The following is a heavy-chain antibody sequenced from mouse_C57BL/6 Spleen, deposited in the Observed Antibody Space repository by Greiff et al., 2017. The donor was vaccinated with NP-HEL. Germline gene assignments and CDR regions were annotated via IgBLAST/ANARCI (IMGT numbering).Heavy chain of an antibody. D-gene: IGHD3-2*02. Sequence: EVQLQQSGPELVKPGASVKMSCKASGYTFADYNMHWVKQSHGKSLEWIGYINPNNGGTSYNQKFKGKATLTVNKSSSTAYMELRSLTSEDSAVYYCARKGTAQATWFAYWGQGTLVTVSA. CDR1: GYTFADYN. V-gene: IGHV1-22*01. CDR2: INPNNGGT. CDR3: ARKGTAQATWFAY. J-gene: IGHJ3*01.